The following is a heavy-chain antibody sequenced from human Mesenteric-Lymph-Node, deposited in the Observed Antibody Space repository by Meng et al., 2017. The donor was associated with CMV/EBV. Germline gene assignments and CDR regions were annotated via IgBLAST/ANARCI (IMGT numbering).Heavy chain of an antibody. V-gene: IGHV4-39*07. CDR1: GGSINTRSYF. Sequence: SETLSLTCTVSGGSINTRSYFWAWIRQPPGKGLEYIGTVYHTGTTYYSASLKSRVTISVDKSNNQFSLKLNSVAAADTAVYYCARVSASWFDPWGQGTLVTVSS. CDR3: ARVSASWFDP. J-gene: IGHJ5*02. CDR2: VYHTGTT. D-gene: IGHD3-3*01.